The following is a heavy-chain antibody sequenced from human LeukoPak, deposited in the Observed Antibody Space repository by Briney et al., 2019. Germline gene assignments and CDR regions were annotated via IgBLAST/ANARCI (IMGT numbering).Heavy chain of an antibody. V-gene: IGHV4-59*08. Sequence: PSETLSLTCTVSGGSISSYYWSWIRQPPGKGLECIGDIYYSGSTTYNPSLKSRVTISVDTSKNQFSLKLSSVTAADTAVYYCARHGYGYGNFDYWGQGSLVTVSS. CDR3: ARHGYGYGNFDY. D-gene: IGHD5-18*01. CDR2: IYYSGST. J-gene: IGHJ4*02. CDR1: GGSISSYY.